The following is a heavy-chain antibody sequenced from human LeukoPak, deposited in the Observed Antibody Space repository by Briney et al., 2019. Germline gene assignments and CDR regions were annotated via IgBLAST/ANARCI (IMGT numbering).Heavy chain of an antibody. Sequence: TGGSLRLSCAASGFSFSSYAMTWVRQAPEKGLECVSGVSANGGSTYYADSVKGRLTISRDNSKNTLYLEMNSLRDDDTAVYYCAKASWSGYSSSFGALDLWGQGTMVTVSS. D-gene: IGHD2-2*01. CDR3: AKASWSGYSSSFGALDL. V-gene: IGHV3-23*01. J-gene: IGHJ3*01. CDR2: VSANGGST. CDR1: GFSFSSYA.